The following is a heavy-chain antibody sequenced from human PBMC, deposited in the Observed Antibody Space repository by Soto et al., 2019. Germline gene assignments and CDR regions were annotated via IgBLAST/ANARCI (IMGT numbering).Heavy chain of an antibody. CDR3: ATIHRSGARWGMDV. CDR2: ISVSSSYI. V-gene: IGHV3-21*01. J-gene: IGHJ6*02. Sequence: EVPLVESGGGLVKPGESLRLSCVASPSAFSSYSINWVRQAPGKGLEWVSAISVSSSYIYYAASVKGRFTISRDNNKTSVYFHMKNLRADDTAVYHCATIHRSGARWGMDVWGQGTPVIVSS. D-gene: IGHD3-3*01. CDR1: PSAFSSYS.